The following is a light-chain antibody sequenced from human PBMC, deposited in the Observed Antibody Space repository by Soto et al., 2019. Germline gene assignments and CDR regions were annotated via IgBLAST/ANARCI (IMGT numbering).Light chain of an antibody. V-gene: IGLV3-21*02. CDR2: DDS. CDR3: QVWDERDHQV. J-gene: IGLJ1*01. Sequence: SYELTQPPSVSVAPGQTASISCGGDDIGRKSVHWYQQKPGQAPVLVVYDDSDRPSGIPERFSGSNSGNTATLTISRVEAGDEADYYCQVWDERDHQVFGTGTKVTVL. CDR1: DIGRKS.